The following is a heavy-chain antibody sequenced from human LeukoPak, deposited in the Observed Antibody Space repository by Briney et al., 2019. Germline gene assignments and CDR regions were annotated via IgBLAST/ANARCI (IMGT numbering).Heavy chain of an antibody. CDR1: GGSFSGYY. V-gene: IGHV4-34*01. D-gene: IGHD3-22*01. CDR3: ARGERITMIVVVIRAAFDI. J-gene: IGHJ3*02. CDR2: INHSGST. Sequence: KPSETLSLTCAVYGGSFSGYYWSWIRQPPGKGLEWIGEINHSGSTNYNPSLKSRVTISVDTSKNQFSLKLSSVTAADTAVYYCARGERITMIVVVIRAAFDIWGQGTMVTVS.